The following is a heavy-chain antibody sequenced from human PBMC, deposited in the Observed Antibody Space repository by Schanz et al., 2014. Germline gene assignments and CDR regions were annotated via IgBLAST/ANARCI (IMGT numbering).Heavy chain of an antibody. CDR2: INWSDGGST. V-gene: IGHV3-20*04. J-gene: IGHJ4*02. D-gene: IGHD2-8*02. Sequence: EVQLVESGGGVVRPGGSLRLSCAASGFTFENYALTWVRQVPGKGLEWVSRINWSDGGSTGYADSVRGRFTISRDNSKSTLYVEMNSLRVEDTAVYYCAKTLFPGGTQTFGNWGRGTLVTVSS. CDR1: GFTFENYA. CDR3: AKTLFPGGTQTFGN.